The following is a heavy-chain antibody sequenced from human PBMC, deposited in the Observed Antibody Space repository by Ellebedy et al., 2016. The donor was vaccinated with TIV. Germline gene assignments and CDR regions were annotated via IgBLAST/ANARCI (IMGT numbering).Heavy chain of an antibody. J-gene: IGHJ4*02. Sequence: GESLKISCAASGFTVSNNYISWVRQAPGKGLEWVSVIYSGGSTYYADSVKGRFTISSDNSQNTLYLQMNSLRAEDTAVYYCARDPAWERVDYWGQGTLVTASS. V-gene: IGHV3-66*02. D-gene: IGHD1-26*01. CDR1: GFTVSNNY. CDR2: IYSGGST. CDR3: ARDPAWERVDY.